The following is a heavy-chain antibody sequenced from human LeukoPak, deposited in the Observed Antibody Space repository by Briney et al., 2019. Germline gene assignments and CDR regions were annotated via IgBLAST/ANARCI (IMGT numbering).Heavy chain of an antibody. CDR1: GFTFSSYS. V-gene: IGHV3-21*01. J-gene: IGHJ6*03. CDR3: ASGYTKDYYYMDV. Sequence: GGSLRLSSAASGFTFSSYSMNWVRQPPGKGLEWVSSISSSSSYIYYADSVKGRFTISRDNAKNSLYLQMNSLRAEDTAVYYCASGYTKDYYYMDVWGKGTTVTVSS. CDR2: ISSSSSYI. D-gene: IGHD6-13*01.